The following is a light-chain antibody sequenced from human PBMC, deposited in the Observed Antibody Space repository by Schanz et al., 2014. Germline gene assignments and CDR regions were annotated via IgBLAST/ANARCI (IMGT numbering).Light chain of an antibody. CDR1: SSDVGAYKY. Sequence: QSALTQPASVSGSPGQSITISCTGTSSDVGAYKYVSWYQHHPGKAPKLMIYDVSNRPSGVSPRFSGSKSGNTASLTISGLQAEDDADYYCCSYAGSPYVFGTGTKLTVL. J-gene: IGLJ1*01. V-gene: IGLV2-14*03. CDR2: DVS. CDR3: CSYAGSPYV.